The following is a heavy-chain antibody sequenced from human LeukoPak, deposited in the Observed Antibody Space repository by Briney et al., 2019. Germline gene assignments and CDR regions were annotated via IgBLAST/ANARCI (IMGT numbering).Heavy chain of an antibody. CDR2: IYYSGST. CDR1: GDSISSYY. Sequence: PSETLSLTCSVSGDSISSYYWSWIRQPPGKGLEWIGYIYYSGSTNYNPSLKSRVTISVDTSKNQFSLKLSSVTAADTAVYYCAREGDSSGWNWFDPWGQGTLVTVSS. V-gene: IGHV4-59*01. J-gene: IGHJ5*02. CDR3: AREGDSSGWNWFDP. D-gene: IGHD3-22*01.